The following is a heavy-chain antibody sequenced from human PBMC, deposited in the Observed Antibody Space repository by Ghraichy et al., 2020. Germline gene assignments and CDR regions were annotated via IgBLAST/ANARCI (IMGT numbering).Heavy chain of an antibody. V-gene: IGHV3-9*01. CDR2: ITWSMTTI. Sequence: GGSLRLSCAASGFTFDDHAMHWLRQAPGKGLEWVSGITWSMTTIAYADSVKGRFTISRDNAKKALYLQMNSLRAEDTAMYYCAKDVSDFDAFDMLGQGAMVTVSS. D-gene: IGHD3/OR15-3a*01. CDR1: GFTFDDHA. CDR3: AKDVSDFDAFDM. J-gene: IGHJ3*02.